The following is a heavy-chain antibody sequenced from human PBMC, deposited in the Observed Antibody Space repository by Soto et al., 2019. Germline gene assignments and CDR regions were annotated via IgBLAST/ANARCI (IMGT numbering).Heavy chain of an antibody. CDR3: ARPVYDFWSGYYYYGMDV. D-gene: IGHD3-3*01. J-gene: IGHJ6*02. Sequence: GGSLRLSCAASGFTFSSYAMHWVRQAPGKGLEWVAVISYDGSNKYYADSVKGRFTISRDNSKNTLYLQMNSLRAEDTAVYYCARPVYDFWSGYYYYGMDVWGQGTTVTVSS. V-gene: IGHV3-30-3*01. CDR2: ISYDGSNK. CDR1: GFTFSSYA.